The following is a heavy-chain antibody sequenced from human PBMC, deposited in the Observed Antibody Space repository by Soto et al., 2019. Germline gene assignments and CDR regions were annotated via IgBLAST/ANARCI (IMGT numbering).Heavy chain of an antibody. Sequence: EVQLVESGGGLVKPGGSLRLSCAASGITFSSYSMNWVRQAPGKGLEWVSSVSSSSSYIYYADSVKGRFTISRDNAKNSLYLQMNSLRAEDTAVYYCARDQGSWERDYWGQGTLVTVSS. CDR2: VSSSSSYI. D-gene: IGHD1-26*01. V-gene: IGHV3-21*06. CDR1: GITFSSYS. CDR3: ARDQGSWERDY. J-gene: IGHJ4*02.